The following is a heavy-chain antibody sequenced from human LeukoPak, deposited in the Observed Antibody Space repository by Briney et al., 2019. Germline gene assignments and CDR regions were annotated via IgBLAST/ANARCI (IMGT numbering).Heavy chain of an antibody. CDR2: IWSDGTNQ. V-gene: IGHV3-33*01. CDR3: ARDAQRGFDYSNSLEY. J-gene: IGHJ4*02. Sequence: GGSLRLYCAASGFTFNHYRKHWGRHAPGQGLEWVAVIWSDGTNQYYAGSVKGRFTISRDDSGNTVYLQMNSLRPEDTGVYYCARDAQRGFDYSNSLEYWGQGTPVTVST. CDR1: GFTFNHYR. D-gene: IGHD4-11*01.